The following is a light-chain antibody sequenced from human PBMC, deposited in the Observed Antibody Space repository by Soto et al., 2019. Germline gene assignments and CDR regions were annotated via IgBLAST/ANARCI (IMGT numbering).Light chain of an antibody. CDR3: QQFNSYPFT. CDR2: DAS. V-gene: IGKV1-13*02. Sequence: AIQLTQSPSSLSASVGDRVTITCRASQGISSALAWYQQKPGKAPKLLIYDASSLESGVPSRFSGSGSETDFTLTISSLQPEDFAAYYCQQFNSYPFTFGPGTKVDIK. CDR1: QGISSA. J-gene: IGKJ3*01.